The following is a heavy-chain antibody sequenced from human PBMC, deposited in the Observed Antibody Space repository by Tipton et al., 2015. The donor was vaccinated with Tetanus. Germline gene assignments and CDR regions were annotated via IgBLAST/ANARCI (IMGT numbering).Heavy chain of an antibody. D-gene: IGHD1-7*01. V-gene: IGHV4-59*01. CDR1: GGSMNSYY. CDR3: ARANYDSSKKGPFDS. CDR2: IYYTGST. Sequence: GLVKPSETLSLICTVSGGSMNSYYWSWIRQPPGKGLEWIGYIYYTGSTNYNPSPKSGVTISLDTSKNQFSLKLTSVSAADTAVYYCARANYDSSKKGPFDSWGQGSLVIVSS. J-gene: IGHJ4*02.